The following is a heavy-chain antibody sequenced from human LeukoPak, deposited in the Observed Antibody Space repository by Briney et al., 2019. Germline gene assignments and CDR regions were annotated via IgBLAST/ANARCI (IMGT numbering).Heavy chain of an antibody. CDR3: ASVYASGSPYGY. J-gene: IGHJ4*02. D-gene: IGHD3-10*01. CDR1: GYTFTNYY. Sequence: ASVKVSCKASGYTFTNYYIRWVRQAPGQGLEWMGWINPNSGGTNYAQKFQGRVTMTRDTSISTAYMELTKLRSDDTAVFYCASVYASGSPYGYWGQGTMVTVSS. CDR2: INPNSGGT. V-gene: IGHV1-2*02.